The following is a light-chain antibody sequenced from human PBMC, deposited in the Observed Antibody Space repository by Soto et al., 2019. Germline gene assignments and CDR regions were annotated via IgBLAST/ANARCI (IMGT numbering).Light chain of an antibody. V-gene: IGKV3-20*01. J-gene: IGKJ1*01. CDR1: QSVDSY. CDR2: DVS. Sequence: IVFTQPPGTFSLSPGERATLSCRASQSVDSYLAWYQQKPGQAPRLLIYDVSNRATGIPDRFSGSGSGTDFTLTIMRLEPEDFAVYYCLQYCSSGTFGQGTKVDIK. CDR3: LQYCSSGT.